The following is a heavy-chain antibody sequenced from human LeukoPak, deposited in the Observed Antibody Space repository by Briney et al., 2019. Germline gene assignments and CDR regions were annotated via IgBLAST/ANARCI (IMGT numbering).Heavy chain of an antibody. D-gene: IGHD3-3*01. CDR3: ARGSPAPGYYDFWSGYSPFDY. Sequence: ASVKVSCKASGYTFTSYGISWVRQAPGQGLEWMGWISAYNGNTNYAQKLQGRVTMTTDTSTSTAYMELRSLRSDDTAVYYCARGSPAPGYYDFWSGYSPFDYWGQGTLVTVSS. V-gene: IGHV1-18*01. CDR2: ISAYNGNT. J-gene: IGHJ4*02. CDR1: GYTFTSYG.